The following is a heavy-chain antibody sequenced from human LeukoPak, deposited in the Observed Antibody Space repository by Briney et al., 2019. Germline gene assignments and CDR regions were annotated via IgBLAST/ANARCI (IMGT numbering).Heavy chain of an antibody. V-gene: IGHV1-18*01. J-gene: IGHJ6*03. CDR1: GYTFTSYG. CDR3: ARESVVPAAIYGSTVYYYYMDV. Sequence: ASVKVSCKASGYTFTSYGISWVRQAPGQGLEWMGWISAYNGNTNYAQKLQGRVTMTTDTSTSTAYMELSSLRSEDTAVYYCARESVVPAAIYGSTVYYYYMDVWGKGTTVTVSS. D-gene: IGHD2-2*01. CDR2: ISAYNGNT.